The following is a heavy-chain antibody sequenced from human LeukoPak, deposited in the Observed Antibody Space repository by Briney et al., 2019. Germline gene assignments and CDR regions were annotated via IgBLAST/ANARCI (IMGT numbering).Heavy chain of an antibody. Sequence: ASVKVSCKASGYTFTSYYMHWVRQAPGQGLEWMGIINPSGGSTSYAQKFQGRVTTTRDTSTSTVYMELSSLRSEDTAVYYCARVGPAAGYYYYGMDVWGQGTTVTVSS. J-gene: IGHJ6*02. D-gene: IGHD6-13*01. CDR2: INPSGGST. V-gene: IGHV1-46*01. CDR1: GYTFTSYY. CDR3: ARVGPAAGYYYYGMDV.